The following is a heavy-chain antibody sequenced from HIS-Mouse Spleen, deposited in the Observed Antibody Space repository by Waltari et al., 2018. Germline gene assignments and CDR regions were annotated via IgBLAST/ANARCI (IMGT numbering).Heavy chain of an antibody. Sequence: QLQLQESGPGLVKPSETLSLTCTVSGGAISSTSYSWGWSRPPPGKGLEWIGSIYYSGSTYYNPSLKSRVTISVDTSKNQFSLKLSSVTAADTAVYYCAREIPYSSSWYDWYFDLWGRGTLVTVSS. CDR3: AREIPYSSSWYDWYFDL. CDR1: GGAISSTSYS. CDR2: IYYSGST. J-gene: IGHJ2*01. D-gene: IGHD6-13*01. V-gene: IGHV4-39*07.